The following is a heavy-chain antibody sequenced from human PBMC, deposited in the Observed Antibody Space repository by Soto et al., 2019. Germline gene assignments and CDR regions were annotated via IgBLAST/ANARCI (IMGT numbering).Heavy chain of an antibody. CDR2: IYSGGST. CDR1: GFTVSSNY. V-gene: IGHV3-66*01. J-gene: IGHJ2*01. CDR3: ARMTTVVTFYWYFDL. D-gene: IGHD4-17*01. Sequence: EVQLVESGGGLVQPGGSLRLSCAASGFTVSSNYMSWVRQAPGKGLEWVSVIYSGGSTYYADSVKGRFTISRDNSKNTLSRQMNSLRAEDTAVYYCARMTTVVTFYWYFDLWGRGTLVTVSS.